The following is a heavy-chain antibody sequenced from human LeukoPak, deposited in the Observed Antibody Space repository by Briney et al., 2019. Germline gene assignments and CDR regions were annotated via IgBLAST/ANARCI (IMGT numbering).Heavy chain of an antibody. CDR2: ISYDGSNK. J-gene: IGHJ4*02. CDR1: GFTFSSYG. V-gene: IGHV3-30*18. D-gene: IGHD3-3*01. Sequence: GGSLRLSCAASGFTFSSYGMHWVRQAPGKGLEWVAVISYDGSNKYYADSAKGRFTISRDNSKNTLYLQMNSLRAEDTAVYYCAKDNDSWSGYLSPGRYFDYWGQGTLVTVSS. CDR3: AKDNDSWSGYLSPGRYFDY.